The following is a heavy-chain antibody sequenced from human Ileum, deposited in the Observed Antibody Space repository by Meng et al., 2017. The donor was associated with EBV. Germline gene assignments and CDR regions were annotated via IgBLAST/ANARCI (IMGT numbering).Heavy chain of an antibody. CDR1: GGSISSSNW. D-gene: IGHD3-16*01. CDR2: IYHSGST. V-gene: IGHV4-4*02. Sequence: QRQGLGPGLGQPSGTRSLTCAVVGGSISSSNWWSWVRQPPGKGREWIGDIYHSGSTNYNPSLKSRVTISVDKSKNQFSLKLSSVTAADTAVYYCARDFGPHQLWYWGQGTLVTASS. CDR3: ARDFGPHQLWY. J-gene: IGHJ4*02.